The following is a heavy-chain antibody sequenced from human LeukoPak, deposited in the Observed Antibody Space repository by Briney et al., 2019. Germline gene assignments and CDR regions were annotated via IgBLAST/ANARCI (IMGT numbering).Heavy chain of an antibody. CDR1: GFTVSNNY. CDR2: IYSGGST. V-gene: IGHV3-66*02. CDR3: ARDRYSYGYALDC. J-gene: IGHJ4*02. Sequence: GGSLRLSCTASGFTVSNNYKSWVRQAPGKGLEWVSVIYSGGSTYHADSVKGRFIISRDNSKNTLNLQMNSLRVEDSAVYYSARDRYSYGYALDCWGQGTLVTVSS. D-gene: IGHD5-18*01.